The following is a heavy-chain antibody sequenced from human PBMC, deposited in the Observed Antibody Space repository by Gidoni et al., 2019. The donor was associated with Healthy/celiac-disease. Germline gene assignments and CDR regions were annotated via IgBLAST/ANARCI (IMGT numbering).Heavy chain of an antibody. CDR1: GFTFSRYA. CDR2: ISSSGSTI. J-gene: IGHJ5*02. D-gene: IGHD6-13*01. V-gene: IGHV3-48*03. Sequence: EVQLVESGGGLVQPGGSLRLSCAASGFTFSRYAMNWVRQAPGKGLAWVSYISSSGSTIYYADSVKGRFTISRDNAKNSLYLQMNSLRAEDTAVYYCARAGIAAAGTSGFDPWGQGTLVTVSS. CDR3: ARAGIAAAGTSGFDP.